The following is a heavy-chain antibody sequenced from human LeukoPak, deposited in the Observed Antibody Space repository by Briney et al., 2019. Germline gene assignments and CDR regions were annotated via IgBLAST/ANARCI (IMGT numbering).Heavy chain of an antibody. CDR3: ARFSAYGDYYFDY. CDR1: GYTFTSYD. Sequence: ASVKVSCKASGYTFTSYDINWVRQATGQGLEWMGWMNPNSGNTGYAQKFQGRVTMTRNTSISTAHMELSSLRSEDTAVYYCARFSAYGDYYFDYWGQGTLVTVSS. J-gene: IGHJ4*02. D-gene: IGHD4-17*01. CDR2: MNPNSGNT. V-gene: IGHV1-8*01.